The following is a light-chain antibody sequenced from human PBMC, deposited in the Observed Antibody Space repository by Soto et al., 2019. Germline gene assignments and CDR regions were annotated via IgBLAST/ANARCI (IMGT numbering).Light chain of an antibody. V-gene: IGLV2-14*01. CDR1: SSDVGRYNY. CDR3: SSYTNSHTVV. J-gene: IGLJ2*01. CDR2: DVS. Sequence: ALTQPASVSGSPGQSITISCIGTSSDVGRYNYVSWYRQHPAKAPKLMIYDVSFRPSGVSDRFSGSKSGNTASLTISGLQAEDEADYYCSSYTNSHTVVFGGGTKVTVL.